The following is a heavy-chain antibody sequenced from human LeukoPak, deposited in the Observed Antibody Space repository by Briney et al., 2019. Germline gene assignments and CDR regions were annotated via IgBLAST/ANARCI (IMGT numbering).Heavy chain of an antibody. J-gene: IGHJ3*02. Sequence: GGSLRLSCAASGFTFSSYSMNWVRQAPGKGLGWVSYISSSSSTIYYADSVKGRFTISRDNAKNSLYLQMNSLRAEDTAVYYCARADLRSGWELPKGGAFDIWGQGTMVTVSS. CDR2: ISSSSSTI. CDR3: ARADLRSGWELPKGGAFDI. CDR1: GFTFSSYS. D-gene: IGHD1-26*01. V-gene: IGHV3-48*04.